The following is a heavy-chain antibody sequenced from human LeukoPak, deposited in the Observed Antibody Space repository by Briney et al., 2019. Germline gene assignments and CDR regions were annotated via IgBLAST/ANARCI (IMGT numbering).Heavy chain of an antibody. CDR3: TTVSSWYGGDYYYGMDV. CDR1: GFTFSNAW. V-gene: IGHV3-15*01. D-gene: IGHD6-13*01. J-gene: IGHJ6*04. CDR2: IKSKTDGGTT. Sequence: GGSLRLSCAASGFTFSNAWMSWVRQAPGKGLEWVGRIKSKTDGGTTDYAAPVKGRFTISRDDSKNTLYLQMNSLKIEDTAVYYCTTVSSWYGGDYYYGMDVWGKGTTVTVSS.